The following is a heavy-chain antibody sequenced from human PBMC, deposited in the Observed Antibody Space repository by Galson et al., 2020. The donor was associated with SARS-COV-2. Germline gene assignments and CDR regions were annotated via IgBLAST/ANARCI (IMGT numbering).Heavy chain of an antibody. D-gene: IGHD3-10*01. V-gene: IGHV3-30*04. J-gene: IGHJ3*02. CDR1: GFTFSSYA. CDR3: AREALWSGGFDM. CDR2: LSYDGSNK. Sequence: GSLRLSCAASGFTFSSYAMHWVRQAPGKGLEWVEVLSYDGSNKYYADSVKGRFTISRDNSKNTLYLQMNSLRAEDTAVYYCAREALWSGGFDMWGQGAVVTVSS.